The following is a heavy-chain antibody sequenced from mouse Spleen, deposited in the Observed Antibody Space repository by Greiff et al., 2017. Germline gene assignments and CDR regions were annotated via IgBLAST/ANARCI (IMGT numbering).Heavy chain of an antibody. J-gene: IGHJ1*01. CDR3: ARGGYYGNYEYFDV. V-gene: IGHV5-9-3*01. D-gene: IGHD2-1*01. Sequence: EVQLVESGGGLVKRGGSLKLSCAASGFTFSSYAMSWVRQTPEKRLEWVATISSGGGNTYYPDSVKGRFTISRDNAKNTLYLQMSSLKSEDTAMYYCARGGYYGNYEYFDVWGAGTTVTVSS. CDR2: ISSGGGNT. CDR1: GFTFSSYA.